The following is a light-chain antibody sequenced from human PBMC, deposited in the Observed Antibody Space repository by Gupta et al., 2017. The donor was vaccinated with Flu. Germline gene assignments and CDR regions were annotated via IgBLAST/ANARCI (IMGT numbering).Light chain of an antibody. J-gene: IGLJ2*01. CDR2: EVS. CDR1: SSDVGGFNY. V-gene: IGLV2-14*01. CDR3: SSYTSSSTLV. Sequence: QSALTQPASVSGSSGQSITISCTGTSSDVGGFNYVSWHQQHPGKAPKLMIYEVSNRPSGVSNRFSGSKSGNTASLTISGLQAEDEADYYCSSYTSSSTLVFGGGTKLTVL.